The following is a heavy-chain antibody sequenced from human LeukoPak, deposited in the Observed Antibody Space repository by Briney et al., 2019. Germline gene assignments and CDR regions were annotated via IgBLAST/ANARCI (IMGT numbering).Heavy chain of an antibody. Sequence: ASLKFSCETTGSTITDYYISWVRVSPRQRLEWMGDINPHSGVTSFPQRSWGRVTLTTDTSISAAYLDLSSLTPDDTAIYYCVREGNQVLTKNFALWGQGALVTVSS. J-gene: IGHJ4*02. CDR1: GSTITDYY. D-gene: IGHD3-9*01. CDR3: VREGNQVLTKNFAL. CDR2: INPHSGVT. V-gene: IGHV1-2*02.